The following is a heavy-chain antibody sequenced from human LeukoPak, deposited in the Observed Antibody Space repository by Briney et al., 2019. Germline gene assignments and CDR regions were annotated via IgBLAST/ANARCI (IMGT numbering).Heavy chain of an antibody. V-gene: IGHV4-31*03. CDR2: IYYSGST. J-gene: IGHJ6*02. D-gene: IGHD4-17*01. Sequence: SQTLSLTCTVSGGSISSGGYYWSWIRQHPGKGLEWIGYIYYSGSTYYNPSLKSRVTISVDTSKNQFSLKLSSVTAADTAVYYCTRTTVTTGSYYYYYGMDVWGQGTTVTVSS. CDR1: GGSISSGGYY. CDR3: TRTTVTTGSYYYYYGMDV.